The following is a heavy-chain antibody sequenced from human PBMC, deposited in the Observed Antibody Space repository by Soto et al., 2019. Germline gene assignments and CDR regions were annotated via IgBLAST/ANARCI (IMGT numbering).Heavy chain of an antibody. J-gene: IGHJ6*02. D-gene: IGHD3-3*01. CDR2: ISAYNGNT. V-gene: IGHV1-18*01. CDR3: ARDLADYDFWSGLLYYYYGMDV. Sequence: VKVSCKASGYTFTSYGISWVRQAPGQGLEWMGWISAYNGNTNYAQKLQGRVTMTTDTSTSTAYMELRSLRSDDTAVYYCARDLADYDFWSGLLYYYYGMDVWGQGTTVTV. CDR1: GYTFTSYG.